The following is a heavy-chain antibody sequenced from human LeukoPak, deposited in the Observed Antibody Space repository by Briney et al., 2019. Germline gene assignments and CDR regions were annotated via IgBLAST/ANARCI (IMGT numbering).Heavy chain of an antibody. CDR3: ARRMGTFFDY. V-gene: IGHV4-38-2*01. CDR2: IYHSGST. CDR1: GYSISNGYY. D-gene: IGHD5-24*01. Sequence: SETLSLTCAVSGYSISNGYYWGWIRQPPGKGLEWIGSIYHSGSTYYNPSLKSRVTISVDTSKNQFSLKLSSVTAADTAVYYCARRMGTFFDYWGQGTLVTVSS. J-gene: IGHJ4*02.